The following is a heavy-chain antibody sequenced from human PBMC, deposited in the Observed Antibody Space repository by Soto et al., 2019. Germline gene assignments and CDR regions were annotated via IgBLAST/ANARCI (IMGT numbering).Heavy chain of an antibody. CDR2: IKTKTDGGAT. V-gene: IGHV3-15*01. J-gene: IGHJ5*02. CDR1: GFTFSNAW. CDR3: TTDWGSGWRS. Sequence: EVQLVESGGGLVKPGGSLRLSCAASGFTFSNAWMIWVRQAPGMGLEWVGRIKTKTDGGATDYAAPLKGRFTISRDDSKNILYLQMNSLRIEDTAVYYCTTDWGSGWRSWGQGTLVTVSS. D-gene: IGHD6-19*01.